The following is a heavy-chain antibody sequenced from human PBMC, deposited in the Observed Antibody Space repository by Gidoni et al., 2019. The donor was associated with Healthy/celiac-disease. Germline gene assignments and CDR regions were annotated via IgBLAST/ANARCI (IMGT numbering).Heavy chain of an antibody. J-gene: IGHJ3*02. Sequence: QVQLVESGGGVVQPGRSLRTSCAASGFAFSSYGMHWVRQAPGKGLEWVAVISYDGSNKYYADFVKGRFTISRDNSKNTLYLQMNSLRAEDTAVYYCAKAYYDFWSGTYAFDIWGQGTMVTVSS. CDR2: ISYDGSNK. CDR3: AKAYYDFWSGTYAFDI. D-gene: IGHD3-3*01. V-gene: IGHV3-30*18. CDR1: GFAFSSYG.